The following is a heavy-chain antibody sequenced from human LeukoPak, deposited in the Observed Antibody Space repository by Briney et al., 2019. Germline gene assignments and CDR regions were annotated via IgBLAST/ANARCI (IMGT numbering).Heavy chain of an antibody. D-gene: IGHD5-18*01. CDR1: GGSISSRSYY. V-gene: IGHV4-39*07. Sequence: SETLSLTCTVSGGSISSRSYYWGWIRQPPGKGLEWIGSIYYSGTTHYNPSLESRVTISVDTSKNQFSLKLASVTAADTAIYYCAKGAGGFSYYNWFDPWGQGTLVTVSS. CDR2: IYYSGTT. CDR3: AKGAGGFSYYNWFDP. J-gene: IGHJ5*02.